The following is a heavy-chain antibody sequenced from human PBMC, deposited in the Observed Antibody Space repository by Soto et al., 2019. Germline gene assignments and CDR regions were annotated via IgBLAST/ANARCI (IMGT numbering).Heavy chain of an antibody. CDR3: ARGSTGSFRDGSGNY. J-gene: IGHJ4*02. D-gene: IGHD3-10*01. CDR2: IIPIFGTA. V-gene: IGHV1-69*12. CDR1: GGTFSSYA. Sequence: QVQLVQSGAEVKKPGSSVKVSCKASGGTFSSYAISWVRQAPGQGLEWMGGIIPIFGTANYAQKFQGRVTVTVDESTGTAYMELSSLGSEDTAVYYCARGSTGSFRDGSGNYWGQGTLVTVSS.